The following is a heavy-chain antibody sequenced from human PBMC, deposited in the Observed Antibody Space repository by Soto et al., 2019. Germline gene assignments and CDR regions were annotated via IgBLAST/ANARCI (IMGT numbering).Heavy chain of an antibody. CDR3: ARAYSGTYYGFDY. CDR2: ISGSGAGT. D-gene: IGHD1-26*01. Sequence: EVHLLESGGGLVQPGGSLRLSCAASGFTFYSYAFTWVRQAPGKGLEWVSAISGSGAGTYYADSVKGRFTISRDKPKNTLYLQMNSLRAEDTATYYCARAYSGTYYGFDYWGQGTLVTVSS. J-gene: IGHJ4*02. CDR1: GFTFYSYA. V-gene: IGHV3-23*01.